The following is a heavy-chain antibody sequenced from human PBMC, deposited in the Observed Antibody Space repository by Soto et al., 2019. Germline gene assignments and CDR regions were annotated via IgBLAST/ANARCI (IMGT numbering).Heavy chain of an antibody. CDR1: GGSFSGYY. D-gene: IGHD1-26*01. J-gene: IGHJ4*02. CDR2: INHSGST. CDR3: ARVKGLLGRGDLDY. Sequence: SETLCLTCAVYGGSFSGYYWSWIRQPPGKGLEWIGEINHSGSTNYNPSLKSRVTISVDTSKNQFSLKLSSVTAADTAVYYCARVKGLLGRGDLDYWGQGTLVTVSS. V-gene: IGHV4-34*01.